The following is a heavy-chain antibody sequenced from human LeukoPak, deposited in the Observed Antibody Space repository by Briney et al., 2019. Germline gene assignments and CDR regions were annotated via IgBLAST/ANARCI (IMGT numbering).Heavy chain of an antibody. D-gene: IGHD4/OR15-4a*01. CDR3: AWGKPYDDYGFSPELRY. J-gene: IGHJ4*02. V-gene: IGHV1-69*13. CDR1: GGTFSSYA. CDR2: IIPIFGTA. Sequence: GASVKVSCKASGGTFSSYAISWVRQAPGQGLEWMGGIIPIFGTANYAQKFQGRVTITADESTSTAYMELSSLRSDDTAVYYCAWGKPYDDYGFSPELRYWGQGTLVTVSS.